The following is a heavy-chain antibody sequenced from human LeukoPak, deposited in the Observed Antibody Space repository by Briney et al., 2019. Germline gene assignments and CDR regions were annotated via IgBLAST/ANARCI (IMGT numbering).Heavy chain of an antibody. Sequence: PGGSLRLSCAASGFTFDDYAMHWVRQAPGKGLEWVSGISWNSGSIGYADSVKGRFTISRDNAKNSLYLQMNSLRAEDTALYYCAKAERRFGSYYTCVFDYWGQGALVTVSS. D-gene: IGHD1-26*01. V-gene: IGHV3-9*01. CDR3: AKAERRFGSYYTCVFDY. CDR1: GFTFDDYA. J-gene: IGHJ4*02. CDR2: ISWNSGSI.